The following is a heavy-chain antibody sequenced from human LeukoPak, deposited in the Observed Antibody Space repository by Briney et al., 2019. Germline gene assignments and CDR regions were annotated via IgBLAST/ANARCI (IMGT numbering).Heavy chain of an antibody. J-gene: IGHJ3*02. D-gene: IGHD6-13*01. CDR1: GGSISSYY. CDR2: IYYSGST. V-gene: IGHV4-59*08. CDR3: ARGVVGSSWYHDAYDI. Sequence: SETLSLTCTVSGGSISSYYWSWIRQPPGKGLEWIGYIYYSGSTNYNPSLKSRVTISVDTSKNQFSLKLSSVTAADTAVYYCARGVVGSSWYHDAYDIWGQGTMVTVSS.